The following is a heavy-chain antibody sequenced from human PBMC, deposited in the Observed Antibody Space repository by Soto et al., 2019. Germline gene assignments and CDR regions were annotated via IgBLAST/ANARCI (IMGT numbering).Heavy chain of an antibody. CDR3: ARDLSGDTEFDF. Sequence: QVQLVQSGAEMRKPGASVKVSCKTSGYTFTSYFMHWVRQAPGQGLEWMGIIKIAAGTTTYAQRFQGRVTLTRATSTSTVYMDLNSQRSEDSACYYCARDLSGDTEFDFLGQGTLVIVSS. D-gene: IGHD3-10*01. V-gene: IGHV1-46*01. J-gene: IGHJ4*02. CDR1: GYTFTSYF. CDR2: IKIAAGTT.